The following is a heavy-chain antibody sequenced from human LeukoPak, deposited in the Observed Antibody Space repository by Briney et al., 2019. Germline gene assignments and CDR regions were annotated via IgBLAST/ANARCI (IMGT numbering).Heavy chain of an antibody. CDR3: ARGPTVTTDY. CDR2: IYYSGST. V-gene: IGHV4-59*01. Sequence: MSSETLSLTCTVSGGSIGSYQWNWIRQPPGKGLEWISNIYYSGSTNYNPSLKSRVTISLDTSKNQFSLRLTSVTAADTAVYYCARGPTVTTDYWGQGTLATVSS. CDR1: GGSIGSYQ. J-gene: IGHJ4*02. D-gene: IGHD4-17*01.